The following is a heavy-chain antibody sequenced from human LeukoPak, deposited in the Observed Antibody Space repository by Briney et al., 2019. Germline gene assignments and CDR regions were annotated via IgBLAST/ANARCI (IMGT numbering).Heavy chain of an antibody. Sequence: ASVKVSCKVSGYTLTELSMHWVRQAPGKGLEWMGGSDPEDGETIYAQKFQGRVTMTEDTSTDTAYMELSSLRSEDTAVYYCATLLVAGPPRRYYYYYGMDVWGQGTTVTVSS. CDR1: GYTLTELS. V-gene: IGHV1-24*01. J-gene: IGHJ6*02. CDR3: ATLLVAGPPRRYYYYYGMDV. D-gene: IGHD6-19*01. CDR2: SDPEDGET.